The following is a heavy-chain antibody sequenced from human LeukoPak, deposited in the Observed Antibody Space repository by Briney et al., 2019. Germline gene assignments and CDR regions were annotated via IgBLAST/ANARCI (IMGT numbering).Heavy chain of an antibody. J-gene: IGHJ4*02. V-gene: IGHV1-46*01. CDR1: GYTFTSYY. Sequence: ASVKVSCKASGYTFTSYYMHWVRQAPGQGLEWMGIINPSGGSTSYAQKFQGRVTMTRDTSTSTVYMELSSLRSEDTAVYYCAKSSRLDIVATILGDWGQGTLVTVSS. CDR3: AKSSRLDIVATILGD. D-gene: IGHD5-12*01. CDR2: INPSGGST.